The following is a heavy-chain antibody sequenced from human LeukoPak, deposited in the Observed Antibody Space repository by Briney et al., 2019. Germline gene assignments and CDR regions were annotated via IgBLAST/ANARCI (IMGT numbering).Heavy chain of an antibody. CDR1: GFTFSSYA. CDR2: ISGSGGST. CDR3: AKKYGSGNYLGYFDY. D-gene: IGHD3-10*01. V-gene: IGHV3-23*01. J-gene: IGHJ4*02. Sequence: GGSLRLSCAASGFTFSSYAMSWVRQAPGKGLEWVSAISGSGGSTYYADSVKGRFTISRDNSKNTLYLQMNSLRPEDTAIYYCAKKYGSGNYLGYFDYWGQGTLVTVSS.